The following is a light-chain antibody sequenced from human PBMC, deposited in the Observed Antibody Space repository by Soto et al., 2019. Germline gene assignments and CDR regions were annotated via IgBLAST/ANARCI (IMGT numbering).Light chain of an antibody. J-gene: IGLJ3*02. CDR3: SSYTSSSPWV. CDR2: EVS. V-gene: IGLV2-14*01. Sequence: QSALTQPASVSGSPGQSITISCTGTSSDVCGYNYVSWYQQHPGKAPKLMIYEVSNRPSGVSNRFSGSKSGNTASLTISGLQAEDEADYYCSSYTSSSPWVFGGGTKLTVL. CDR1: SSDVCGYNY.